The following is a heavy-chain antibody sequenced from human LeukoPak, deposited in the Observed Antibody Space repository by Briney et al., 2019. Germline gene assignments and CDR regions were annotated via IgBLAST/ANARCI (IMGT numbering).Heavy chain of an antibody. D-gene: IGHD2-15*01. J-gene: IGHJ4*02. CDR3: ARVFPGYCSGGSCYPGTENYFDY. Sequence: ASVKVSCKASGGTFSSYAITWVRQAPGQGLEWMGRIIPIFGTANYAQKFQGRVTITTDESTSTAYMELNSLRSEDTAVYYCARVFPGYCSGGSCYPGTENYFDYWGQGTLVTVSS. CDR1: GGTFSSYA. CDR2: IIPIFGTA. V-gene: IGHV1-69*05.